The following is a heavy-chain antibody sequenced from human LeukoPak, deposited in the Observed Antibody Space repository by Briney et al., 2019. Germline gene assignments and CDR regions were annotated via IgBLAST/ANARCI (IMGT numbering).Heavy chain of an antibody. V-gene: IGHV1-8*01. J-gene: IGHJ6*02. CDR3: ARADYDSSGPTRYYYYGMDV. D-gene: IGHD3-22*01. CDR1: GYTFTSYD. Sequence: ASVKVSCKASGYTFTSYDINWVRQATGQGLEWMGWMNPNSGNTGYAQKFQGRVTMTRNTYISTAYMELSSLRSEDTAVYYCARADYDSSGPTRYYYYGMDVWGQGTTVTVSS. CDR2: MNPNSGNT.